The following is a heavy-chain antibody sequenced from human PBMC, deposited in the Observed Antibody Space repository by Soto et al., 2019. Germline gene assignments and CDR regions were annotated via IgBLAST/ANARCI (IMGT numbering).Heavy chain of an antibody. D-gene: IGHD6-6*01. CDR2: INHSGST. CDR1: GGSFSGYY. J-gene: IGHJ4*02. CDR3: ARGSSKLGSGPGGY. V-gene: IGHV4-34*01. Sequence: KTSETLSLTCAVYGGSFSGYYWSWIRQPPGKGLEWIGEINHSGSTNYDPSLKSRVTISVDTSKNQFSLKLSSVTAADTAVYYCARGSSKLGSGPGGYWGQGTLVTVSS.